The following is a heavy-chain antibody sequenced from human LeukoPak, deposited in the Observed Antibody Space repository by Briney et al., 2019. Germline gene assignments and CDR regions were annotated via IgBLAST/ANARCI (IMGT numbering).Heavy chain of an antibody. V-gene: IGHV4-34*01. D-gene: IGHD5-18*01. CDR2: INHSGST. J-gene: IGHJ6*02. Sequence: SETLSLTCAVYGGSFSGYYWSWIRQPPGKGLEWIGEINHSGSTNYNPSLKSRVTISVDTSKNQFSLKLSSVTAADTAVYYCARDARGYSYGGYYYYYGMDVWGQGTTVTVSS. CDR3: ARDARGYSYGGYYYYYGMDV. CDR1: GGSFSGYY.